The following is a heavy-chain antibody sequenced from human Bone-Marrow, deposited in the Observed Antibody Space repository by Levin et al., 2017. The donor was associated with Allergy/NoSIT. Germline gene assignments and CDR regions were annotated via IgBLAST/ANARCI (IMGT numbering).Heavy chain of an antibody. V-gene: IGHV3-33*08. D-gene: IGHD6-19*01. J-gene: IGHJ4*02. CDR3: ARAYSSGWTRFFDY. Sequence: GGSLRLSCAASGFTFSSYGMHWVRQAPGKGLEWVAAIWYDGVNKNYVDSLTGRFSISRDNSKNMVYLQVDNVRVEDTAVYCCARAYSSGWTRFFDYWGQGSLVTVSS. CDR2: IWYDGVNK. CDR1: GFTFSSYG.